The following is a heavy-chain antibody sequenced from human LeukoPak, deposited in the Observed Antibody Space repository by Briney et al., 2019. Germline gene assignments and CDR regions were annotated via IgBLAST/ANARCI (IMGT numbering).Heavy chain of an antibody. J-gene: IGHJ4*02. CDR2: IYYSGST. CDR1: GGSISSSSYY. CDR3: ARDSYDYVWGSYRFDC. V-gene: IGHV4-39*07. Sequence: PSETLSLTCTVSGGSISSSSYYWGWIRQPPGKGLEWIGSIYYSGSTYYNPSLKSRVTISVDTSKNQFSLKLSSVTAADTAVYYCARDSYDYVWGSYRFDCWGQGTLVTVSS. D-gene: IGHD3-16*02.